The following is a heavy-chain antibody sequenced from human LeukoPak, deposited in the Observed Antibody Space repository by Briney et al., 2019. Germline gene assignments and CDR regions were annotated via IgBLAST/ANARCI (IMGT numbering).Heavy chain of an antibody. Sequence: SETLSLTCTVSGGSISSYYWSWIRQPPGKGLEWIGYIYYSGSTNYNPSLKSRVTISVDTSKNQFSLKLSSVTAADTAVYYCAREMGYYYFDYWGQGTLVTVSS. CDR2: IYYSGST. J-gene: IGHJ4*02. CDR3: AREMGYYYFDY. CDR1: GGSISSYY. D-gene: IGHD2-8*01. V-gene: IGHV4-59*01.